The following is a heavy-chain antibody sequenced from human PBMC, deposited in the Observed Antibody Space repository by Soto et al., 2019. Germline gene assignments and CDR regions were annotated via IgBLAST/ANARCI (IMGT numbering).Heavy chain of an antibody. J-gene: IGHJ6*02. CDR1: GFTFSSYG. CDR3: AEDGMDGDYVDYYYGMDV. V-gene: IGHV3-30*18. D-gene: IGHD4-17*01. Sequence: QVQLVESGGGVVQPGRSLRLSCAASGFTFSSYGMHWVRQAPGKGLEWVAVISYDGSNKYYADSVKGRFTISRDNSKNTLYLQMNSLRAEDTAVYYCAEDGMDGDYVDYYYGMDVWGQGTTVTVSS. CDR2: ISYDGSNK.